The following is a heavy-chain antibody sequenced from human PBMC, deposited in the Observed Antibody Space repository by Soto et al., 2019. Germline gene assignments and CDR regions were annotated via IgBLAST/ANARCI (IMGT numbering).Heavy chain of an antibody. CDR3: ATHRLNYNPLDP. V-gene: IGHV1-18*01. CDR2: ISAYNGNT. D-gene: IGHD4-4*01. J-gene: IGHJ5*02. CDR1: GYTFTSYG. Sequence: GASVKVSCKASGYTFTSYGISWVRQAPGQGLEWMGWISAYNGNTNYAQKHKGRVTITTDTSTSTDYMELRSLRYDDTAVYYCATHRLNYNPLDPWGQGTLVTVSS.